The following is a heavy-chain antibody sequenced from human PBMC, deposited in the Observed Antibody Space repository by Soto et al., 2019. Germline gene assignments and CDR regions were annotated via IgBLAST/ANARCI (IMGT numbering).Heavy chain of an antibody. D-gene: IGHD6-13*01. CDR1: GFTFSSYA. Sequence: QSGGSLRLSCAASGFTFSSYAMHWVRQAPGKGLEWVAVISYDGSNKYYADSVKGRFTISRDNSKNTLYLQMNSLRAEDTAVYYCARGSREFDYWGQGTLVTVSS. CDR3: ARGSREFDY. J-gene: IGHJ4*02. V-gene: IGHV3-30-3*01. CDR2: ISYDGSNK.